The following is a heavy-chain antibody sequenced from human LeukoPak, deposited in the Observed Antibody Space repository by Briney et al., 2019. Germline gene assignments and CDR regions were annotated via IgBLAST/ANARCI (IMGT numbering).Heavy chain of an antibody. CDR3: AKQMVGVTGGLHYFDS. V-gene: IGHV3-23*01. Sequence: GGSLRLSCAASGFTFSNYATSWVRQAPGKGLEWVSGISDTGGRTYYADSVKGRFTIYRDNSKNTLYLQMNSLRAEDTAVYYCAKQMVGVTGGLHYFDSWGQGTLVTVSS. CDR1: GFTFSNYA. CDR2: ISDTGGRT. D-gene: IGHD1-26*01. J-gene: IGHJ4*02.